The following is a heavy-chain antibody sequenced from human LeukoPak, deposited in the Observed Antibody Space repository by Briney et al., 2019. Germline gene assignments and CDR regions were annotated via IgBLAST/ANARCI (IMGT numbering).Heavy chain of an antibody. J-gene: IGHJ4*02. Sequence: GGSLRLSCTASGFTFGDYAMSWVRQAPGKGLEWVGFIRSKVHGGTTEYAASVKGRFTISRDDSKSIAYVQMNSLKIEDTAVYYCTRASFGDFWSGYYEDYWGQGTLVTVSS. V-gene: IGHV3-49*04. D-gene: IGHD3-3*01. CDR1: GFTFGDYA. CDR2: IRSKVHGGTT. CDR3: TRASFGDFWSGYYEDY.